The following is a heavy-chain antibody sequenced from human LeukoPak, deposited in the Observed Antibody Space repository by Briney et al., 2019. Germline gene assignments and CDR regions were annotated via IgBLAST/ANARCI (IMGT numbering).Heavy chain of an antibody. Sequence: SETLSLTCGVSGASISSSNWWSWVRQPPEKGLGWIGEIYPSGSTNYNPSLKSRVTISIDKSNNQFSLKLSSVTAADTAVYYCAGGGQWLVYDFWGQGTLVTVSS. V-gene: IGHV4-4*02. CDR1: GASISSSNW. CDR3: AGGGQWLVYDF. CDR2: IYPSGST. D-gene: IGHD6-19*01. J-gene: IGHJ4*02.